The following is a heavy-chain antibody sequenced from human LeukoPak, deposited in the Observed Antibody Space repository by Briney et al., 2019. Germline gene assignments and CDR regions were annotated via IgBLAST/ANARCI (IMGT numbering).Heavy chain of an antibody. CDR3: ATAIGPYYYDSSGPTWDYGMDV. D-gene: IGHD3-22*01. J-gene: IGHJ6*02. CDR2: ISGSGGST. CDR1: GFTFSSYA. Sequence: GSLRLSCAASGFTFSSYAMSWVRQAPGKGLEWVSAISGSGGSTYYADSVKGRFTISRDNSKNTLYLQMNSLRAEDTAVYYCATAIGPYYYDSSGPTWDYGMDVWGQGTTVTVSS. V-gene: IGHV3-23*01.